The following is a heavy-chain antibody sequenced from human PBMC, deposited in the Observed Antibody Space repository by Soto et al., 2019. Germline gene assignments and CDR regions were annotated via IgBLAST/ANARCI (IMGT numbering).Heavy chain of an antibody. CDR1: GFTFSSYA. Sequence: GGSLRLSCAASGFTFSSYAMSWVRQAPGKGLEWVSAISGSGGSTYYADSVKGRFTISRDNSKNTLYLQMNSLRAEDTAVYYCAKDLGRQGYCSSTSCKYNYYYYGMDVWGQGTTVTVSS. CDR2: ISGSGGST. J-gene: IGHJ6*02. D-gene: IGHD2-2*01. V-gene: IGHV3-23*01. CDR3: AKDLGRQGYCSSTSCKYNYYYYGMDV.